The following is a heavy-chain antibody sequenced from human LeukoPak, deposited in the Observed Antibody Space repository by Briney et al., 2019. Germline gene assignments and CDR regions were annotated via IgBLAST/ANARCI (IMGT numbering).Heavy chain of an antibody. CDR1: GYTFTSYG. CDR2: ISAYNGNT. Sequence: ASVKVSFKASGYTFTSYGISWVRPAPGQGLEWMGWISAYNGNTNYAQKLQGRVTMTTDTSTSTAYMELRSLRSDDTAVYYCARDHVVVAADLVDYWGQGTLVTVSS. V-gene: IGHV1-18*01. J-gene: IGHJ4*02. D-gene: IGHD2-15*01. CDR3: ARDHVVVAADLVDY.